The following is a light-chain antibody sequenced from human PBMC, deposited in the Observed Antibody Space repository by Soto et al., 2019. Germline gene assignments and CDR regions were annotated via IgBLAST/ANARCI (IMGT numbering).Light chain of an antibody. Sequence: EIVLTQSPATLSLSPGERATLSCRASQSVSSYLAWYQQKPGQAPRLLIYDASNRATGIPARFRGSGSGTDFTLTISSLQPDDFATYYCQHYNSYSEAFGQGTKVDI. CDR3: QHYNSYSEA. CDR2: DAS. CDR1: QSVSSY. J-gene: IGKJ1*01. V-gene: IGKV3-11*01.